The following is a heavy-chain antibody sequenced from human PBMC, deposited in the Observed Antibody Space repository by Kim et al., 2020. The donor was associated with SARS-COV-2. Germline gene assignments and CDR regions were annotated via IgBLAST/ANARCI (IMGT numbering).Heavy chain of an antibody. CDR3: ARDLRGGIAVAGTGWFDP. J-gene: IGHJ5*02. V-gene: IGHV4-4*02. Sequence: SETLSLTCAVSGGSISSSNWWSWLRQPPGKGLEWIGEIYHSGSTNYNPSLKSRVTISVDKSKNQFSLKLSSVTAADTAVYYCARDLRGGIAVAGTGWFDPWGQGTLVTVSS. CDR2: IYHSGST. D-gene: IGHD6-19*01. CDR1: GGSISSSNW.